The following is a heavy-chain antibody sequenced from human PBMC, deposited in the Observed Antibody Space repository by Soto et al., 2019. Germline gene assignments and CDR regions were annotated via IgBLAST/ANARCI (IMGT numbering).Heavy chain of an antibody. CDR1: GLTFSSYS. CDR2: ISSSSSYI. Sequence: GGSLRLSCAASGLTFSSYSMNWVRQAPGKGLEWVSSISSSSSYIYYADSVTGRFTISRDNAKNSLYLQMNSLRAEDTAVYYCARGQVAAAGYDDGYYGMDVWGQVTEETFSS. V-gene: IGHV3-21*01. D-gene: IGHD6-13*01. CDR3: ARGQVAAAGYDDGYYGMDV. J-gene: IGHJ6*02.